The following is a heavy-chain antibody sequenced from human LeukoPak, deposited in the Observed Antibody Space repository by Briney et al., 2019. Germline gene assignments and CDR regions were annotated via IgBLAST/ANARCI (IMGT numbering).Heavy chain of an antibody. Sequence: PGGSLRLSCAASGFTFSSYSMNWVRQAPGKGLEWVSSISSSSSYIHYADSVKGRFTISRDNAKNSLYLQMNSLRAEDTAVYYCARHVVVPAESYYMDVWGKGTTVTVSS. CDR3: ARHVVVPAESYYMDV. J-gene: IGHJ6*03. V-gene: IGHV3-21*01. CDR1: GFTFSSYS. CDR2: ISSSSSYI. D-gene: IGHD2-2*01.